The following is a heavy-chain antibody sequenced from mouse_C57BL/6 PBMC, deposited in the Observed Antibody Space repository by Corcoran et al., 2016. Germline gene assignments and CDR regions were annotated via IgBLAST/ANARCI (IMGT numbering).Heavy chain of an antibody. CDR3: SRGGYSYYYAMYY. CDR2: INPNNGGT. J-gene: IGHJ4*01. Sequence: EVQLQQSGPELVKPGASVKISCKASGYTFTDYYMNWVKQSHGKSLEWIGDINPNNGGTSYNQKFKGKATLTVDKSSSTAYMELRSLTSEDSAVYYFSRGGYSYYYAMYYWGQGTSVTVSS. D-gene: IGHD2-3*01. V-gene: IGHV1-26*01. CDR1: GYTFTDYY.